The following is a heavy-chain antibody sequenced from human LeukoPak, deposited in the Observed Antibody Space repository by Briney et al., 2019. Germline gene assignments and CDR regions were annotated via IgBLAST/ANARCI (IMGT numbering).Heavy chain of an antibody. CDR1: GFTVSSNY. J-gene: IGHJ4*02. D-gene: IGHD6-13*01. Sequence: PGGSLRLSCAASGFTVSSNYMSWVRQAPGKGLEWVGRIKSETDGGTTDYAAPVKGRFTISRDDSKNTLYLQMNSLKTEDTAVYYCTTEGSSSWYFDYWGQGTLVTVSS. V-gene: IGHV3-15*01. CDR2: IKSETDGGTT. CDR3: TTEGSSSWYFDY.